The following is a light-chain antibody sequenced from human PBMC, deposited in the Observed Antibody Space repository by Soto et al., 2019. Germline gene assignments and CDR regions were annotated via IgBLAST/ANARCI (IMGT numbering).Light chain of an antibody. J-gene: IGKJ1*01. CDR1: QSISSW. V-gene: IGKV1-5*01. CDR3: QQYNSYS. CDR2: DAS. Sequence: DIHMTHAPSTQSASVIDRVTITCRASQSISSWLAWYQQKPGKAPKLLIYDASSLESGVPSRFSGSGPGTEFTLTISSLQPDDFATYYCQQYNSYSFGQGTKVDI.